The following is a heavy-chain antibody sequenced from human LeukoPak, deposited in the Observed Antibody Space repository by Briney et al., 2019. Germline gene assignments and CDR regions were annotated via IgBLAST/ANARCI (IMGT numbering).Heavy chain of an antibody. CDR2: ISISGSTI. D-gene: IGHD6-13*01. CDR1: GFTFSSYE. CDR3: AKDIRAAAGTGFDY. V-gene: IGHV3-48*03. J-gene: IGHJ4*02. Sequence: GGSLRLSCAASGFTFSSYEMNWVRQAPGKGLEWVSYISISGSTIYYADSVKGRFTISRDNAKNSLYLQMNSLRAEDTALNYCAKDIRAAAGTGFDYWGQGTLVTVSS.